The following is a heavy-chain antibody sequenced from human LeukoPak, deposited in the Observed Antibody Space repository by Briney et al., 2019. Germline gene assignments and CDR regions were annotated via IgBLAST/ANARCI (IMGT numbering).Heavy chain of an antibody. D-gene: IGHD3-22*01. V-gene: IGHV4-34*01. CDR1: GGSSSGYF. CDR3: ARGGYYYDSSARTQYYFDY. CDR2: INHSGST. Sequence: SETLSLTCAVYGGSSSGYFWSWIRQPPGKGLEWIGEINHSGSTNYNPSLKSRVTISVDTSKNQFSLKLSSVTAADTAVYYCARGGYYYDSSARTQYYFDYWGQGTLVTVSS. J-gene: IGHJ4*02.